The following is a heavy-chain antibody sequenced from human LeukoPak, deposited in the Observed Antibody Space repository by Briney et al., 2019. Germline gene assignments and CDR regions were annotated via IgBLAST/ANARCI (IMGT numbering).Heavy chain of an antibody. CDR2: IRSKAYGATT. CDR3: TRGPILLWIHNGMDV. V-gene: IGHV3-49*04. CDR1: GFIFGDHA. J-gene: IGHJ6*02. Sequence: GGSLRLSCIASGFIFGDHAMSWARQAPGKGLEWVGFIRSKAYGATTEYAASVKGRFTISRDDSKGIAYLQMNNLNTEDTALYYCTRGPILLWIHNGMDVWGHGTTVTVSS. D-gene: IGHD3-10*01.